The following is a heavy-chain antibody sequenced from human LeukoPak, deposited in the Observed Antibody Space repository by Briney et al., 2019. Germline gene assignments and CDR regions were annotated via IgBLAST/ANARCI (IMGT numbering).Heavy chain of an antibody. CDR1: GFTFSSCS. J-gene: IGHJ5*02. D-gene: IGHD1/OR15-1a*01. CDR2: ISSTSSYI. V-gene: IGHV3-21*01. Sequence: GGSLRLSCAASGFTFSSCSMNWVRQAPGKGLEWVSSISSTSSYIYHADSVKGRFTISRDNAKNSLYLQMNSLRAEDTAVYYCARLQQNWFDPWGQGTLVTVSS. CDR3: ARLQQNWFDP.